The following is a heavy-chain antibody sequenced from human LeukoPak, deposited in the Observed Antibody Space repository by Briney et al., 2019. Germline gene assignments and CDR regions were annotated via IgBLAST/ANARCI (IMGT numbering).Heavy chain of an antibody. J-gene: IGHJ3*02. V-gene: IGHV3-7*01. D-gene: IGHD3-16*01. CDR1: GFRFGSDW. CDR3: VRYYDPPVGDAFDI. Sequence: GGSRRLSCAASGFRFGSDWMSWVRQAQRKGLEWVAKIKPDGSEKYYVDSVKSRFTISRDSDKNSLYLRLNSLRADDTAVYYCVRYYDPPVGDAFDIWGQGTLVTVYS. CDR2: IKPDGSEK.